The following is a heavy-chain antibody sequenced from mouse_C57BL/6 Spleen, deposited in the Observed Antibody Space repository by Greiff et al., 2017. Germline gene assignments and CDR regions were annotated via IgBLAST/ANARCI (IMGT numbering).Heavy chain of an antibody. D-gene: IGHD2-5*01. CDR3: TGDSKSFAY. Sequence: EVQLQQSGAELVRPGASVKLSCTASGFNIKDDYMHWVKQRPEQGLEWIGWIDPENGDTEYASKFQGKATITADTSSNTAYLQLSSLTSEDTAVYYCTGDSKSFAYWGQGTLVTVSA. CDR2: IDPENGDT. CDR1: GFNIKDDY. J-gene: IGHJ3*01. V-gene: IGHV14-4*01.